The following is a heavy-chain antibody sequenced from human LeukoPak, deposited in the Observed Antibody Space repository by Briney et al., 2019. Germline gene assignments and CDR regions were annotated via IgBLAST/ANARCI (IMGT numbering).Heavy chain of an antibody. D-gene: IGHD3-10*01. J-gene: IGHJ6*04. CDR2: IDNDGTNT. Sequence: QPGGSLRLSCAASEFTFSAHWMHWVRQVPGKGLVYIAYIDNDGTNTNYADSVKGRFTISRDNAKNTLYLQMNSLRVEDTAVYYCAGGIAMVRGGDVWGKGTTVTVSS. V-gene: IGHV3-74*01. CDR1: EFTFSAHW. CDR3: AGGIAMVRGGDV.